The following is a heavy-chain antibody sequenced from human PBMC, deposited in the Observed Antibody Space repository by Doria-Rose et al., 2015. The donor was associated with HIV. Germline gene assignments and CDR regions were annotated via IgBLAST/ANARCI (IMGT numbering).Heavy chain of an antibody. J-gene: IGHJ4*02. Sequence: APGQRLEWMGWINAGNGNTKYSQKFQGRVTITRDTSASTAYMELSRLRPEDSAVYYCARGGRGNRFDYWGQGTLVTVSS. CDR2: INAGNGNT. V-gene: IGHV1-3*01. D-gene: IGHD5-12*01. CDR3: ARGGRGNRFDY.